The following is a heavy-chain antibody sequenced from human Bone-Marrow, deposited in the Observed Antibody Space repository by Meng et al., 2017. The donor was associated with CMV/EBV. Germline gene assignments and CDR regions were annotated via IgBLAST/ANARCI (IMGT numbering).Heavy chain of an antibody. CDR3: ARGRADQPQDTAMVLHYYYYGMDV. CDR1: GYTFTGYY. V-gene: IGHV1-46*01. CDR2: INPSGGST. J-gene: IGHJ6*02. D-gene: IGHD5-18*01. Sequence: ASVKVSCKASGYTFTGYYMHWVRQAPGQGLEWMGIINPSGGSTSYAQKFQGRVTMTRNTSISTAYMELSSLRSEDTAVYYCARGRADQPQDTAMVLHYYYYGMDVWGQGTTVTVSS.